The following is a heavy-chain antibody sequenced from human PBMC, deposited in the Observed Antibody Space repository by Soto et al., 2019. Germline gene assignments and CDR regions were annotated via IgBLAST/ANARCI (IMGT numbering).Heavy chain of an antibody. CDR3: ARHPYYYDSTHFDY. CDR2: IDPSDSYT. D-gene: IGHD3-22*01. CDR1: GYSFTSYW. V-gene: IGHV5-10-1*01. J-gene: IGHJ4*02. Sequence: GESLKISCKGSGYSFTSYWISWARQMPGKGLEWMGRIDPSDSYTNYSPSFQGHVTISADKSISTAYLQWSSLKASDTAMYYCARHPYYYDSTHFDYWGQGTLVTVSS.